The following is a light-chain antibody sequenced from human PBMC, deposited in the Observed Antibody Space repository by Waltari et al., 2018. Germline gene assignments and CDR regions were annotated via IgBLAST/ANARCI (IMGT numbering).Light chain of an antibody. V-gene: IGLV1-47*01. Sequence: QSVLTQPPSASETPGQRVTIPCSGGYSNLGSAHCYWYQQLPGTAPKHLICNNNPRPSGVPDRFSASKSGTSAPLAISGLRSEDEADYYCAAWDSSLSGYVFGTGTKVTVL. CDR3: AAWDSSLSGYV. CDR2: NNN. J-gene: IGLJ1*01. CDR1: YSNLGSAH.